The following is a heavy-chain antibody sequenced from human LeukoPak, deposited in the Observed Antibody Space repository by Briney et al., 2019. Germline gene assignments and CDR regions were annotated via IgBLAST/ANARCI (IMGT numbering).Heavy chain of an antibody. Sequence: PGGSLRLSCAASGLTFSSYAMSWVRQAPGKGLEWVSAISGSGGSTYYADSVKGRFTISRDNSKNTLYLQMNSLRAEDTAVYYCAKDDRAYYDSSGYYPHWGQGTLVTVSS. CDR1: GLTFSSYA. CDR2: ISGSGGST. J-gene: IGHJ4*02. D-gene: IGHD3-22*01. V-gene: IGHV3-23*01. CDR3: AKDDRAYYDSSGYYPH.